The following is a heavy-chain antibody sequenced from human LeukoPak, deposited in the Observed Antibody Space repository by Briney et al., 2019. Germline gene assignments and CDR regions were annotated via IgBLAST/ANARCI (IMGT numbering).Heavy chain of an antibody. V-gene: IGHV3-23*01. D-gene: IGHD1-1*01. CDR2: ISGSGGST. Sequence: PGGSLRLSCAASGFTFSSYAMSWVRQVPGKGLEWVSSISGSGGSTYYADSVKGRFTISRDNSKNTLYLQMSRLRGEDTALYYCAEWNSVYWYFDLWGRGTLVTVSS. CDR1: GFTFSSYA. J-gene: IGHJ2*01. CDR3: AEWNSVYWYFDL.